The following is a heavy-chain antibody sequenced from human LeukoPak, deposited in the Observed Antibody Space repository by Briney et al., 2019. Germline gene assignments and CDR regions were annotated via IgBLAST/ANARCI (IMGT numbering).Heavy chain of an antibody. CDR2: IKQDGSEK. Sequence: GGSLRLSCAASGFTFSGYWMSWVRQAPGKGLEWVANIKQDGSEKYYVDSVKGRFSVSRDNAKNSLFLQMNSLTAEDTALYYCARAGDYYFHYWGQGTLVTVSS. CDR1: GFTFSGYW. J-gene: IGHJ4*02. D-gene: IGHD4-17*01. V-gene: IGHV3-7*01. CDR3: ARAGDYYFHY.